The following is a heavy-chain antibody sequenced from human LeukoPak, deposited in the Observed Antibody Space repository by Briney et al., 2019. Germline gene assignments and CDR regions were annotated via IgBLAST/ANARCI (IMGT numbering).Heavy chain of an antibody. CDR1: GFTFSSYW. Sequence: GGSLRLSCAASGFTFSSYWMSWVRQAPGKGLEWVANIKQDGSEKYYVDSVKGRFTISRDNAKNSLYLQMNSLRAEDTAVYYCARLETQLWLRGGGYYFDYWGQGTLVTVSS. CDR3: ARLETQLWLRGGGYYFDY. D-gene: IGHD5-18*01. J-gene: IGHJ4*02. V-gene: IGHV3-7*01. CDR2: IKQDGSEK.